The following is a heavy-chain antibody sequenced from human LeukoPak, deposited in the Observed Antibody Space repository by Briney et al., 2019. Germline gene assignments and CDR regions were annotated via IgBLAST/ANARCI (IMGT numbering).Heavy chain of an antibody. CDR3: ARENYDILTGYLPNWFDP. CDR2: IYYSGST. D-gene: IGHD3-9*01. V-gene: IGHV4-39*07. Sequence: PSETLSLTCTVSGGSISSYYWSWIRQPPGKGLEWIGSIYYSGSTYYNPSLKSRVTISVDTSKNQFSLKLSSVTAADTAVYYCARENYDILTGYLPNWFDPWGQGTLVTVSS. J-gene: IGHJ5*02. CDR1: GGSISSYY.